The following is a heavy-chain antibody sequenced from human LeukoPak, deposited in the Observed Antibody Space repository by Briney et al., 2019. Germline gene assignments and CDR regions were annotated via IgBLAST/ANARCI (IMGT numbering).Heavy chain of an antibody. V-gene: IGHV3-30*18. CDR3: AKGSTGFDY. CDR1: GFTFSSYG. CDR2: ISYDGSNK. Sequence: PWGSLRLSCAASGFTFSSYGMHWVRQAPGKGLEWVAVISYDGSNKYYADSVKGRFTISRDNSKNTLYLQMNSLRAEDTAVYYCAKGSTGFDYWGQGTLVTVSS. J-gene: IGHJ4*02.